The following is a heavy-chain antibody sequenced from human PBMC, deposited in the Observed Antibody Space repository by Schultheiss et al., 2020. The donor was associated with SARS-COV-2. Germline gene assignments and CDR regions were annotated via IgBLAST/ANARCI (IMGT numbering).Heavy chain of an antibody. V-gene: IGHV4-59*01. J-gene: IGHJ5*02. Sequence: SETLSLTCSVTGASINNNDWGWIRQPPGKALEWIGYFGRTGTTKYNPSLASRVAVSVDTARNQFSLTLTSVTAADTAVYHCARGITIFGVVIMVGHWFDPWGQGTLVTVSS. D-gene: IGHD3-3*01. CDR1: GASINNND. CDR2: FGRTGTT. CDR3: ARGITIFGVVIMVGHWFDP.